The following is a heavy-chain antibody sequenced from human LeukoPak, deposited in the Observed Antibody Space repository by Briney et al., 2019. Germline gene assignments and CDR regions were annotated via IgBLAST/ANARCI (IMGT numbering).Heavy chain of an antibody. D-gene: IGHD5-12*01. CDR1: GYTFTGYY. Sequence: ASVKVSCKASGYTFTGYYMHWVRQAPGQGLEWMGWINPNSGGTNYAQKFQGRVTMTRDTSISTAYMELSRLRSDGTAVYYCARSVDIVATTAGYWGQGTLVTVSS. CDR2: INPNSGGT. CDR3: ARSVDIVATTAGY. J-gene: IGHJ4*02. V-gene: IGHV1-2*02.